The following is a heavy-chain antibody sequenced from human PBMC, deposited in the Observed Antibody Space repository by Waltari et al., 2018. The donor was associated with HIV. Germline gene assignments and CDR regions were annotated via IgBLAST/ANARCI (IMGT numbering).Heavy chain of an antibody. Sequence: EVQLVESGGGLVQPGGSLRLSCAASGFTFSSYSMNWVRQAPGKGRGWVSEVSSTAKTLYCADGGKGRFTGSRDNAKTALSLQMNSLRAEDTAVYFCAKEVVALPHYYYCGLDVWGQGTTVTVSS. J-gene: IGHJ6*02. CDR1: GFTFSSYS. D-gene: IGHD2-15*01. V-gene: IGHV3-48*04. CDR3: AKEVVALPHYYYCGLDV. CDR2: VSSTAKTL.